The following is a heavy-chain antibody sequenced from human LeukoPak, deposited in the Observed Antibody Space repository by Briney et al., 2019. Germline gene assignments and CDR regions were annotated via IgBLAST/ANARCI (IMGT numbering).Heavy chain of an antibody. J-gene: IGHJ6*02. CDR1: GFTFSSYS. CDR2: ISSSSSTI. D-gene: IGHD3-22*01. V-gene: IGHV3-48*01. Sequence: GGSLRLSCAASGFTFSSYSMNWVRQAPGKGLEWVSYISSSSSTIYYADSVKGRFTISRDNAKNSLYLQMNSLRAEDTAVYYCAKGYDSSGYYYYGMDVWGQGTTVTVSS. CDR3: AKGYDSSGYYYYGMDV.